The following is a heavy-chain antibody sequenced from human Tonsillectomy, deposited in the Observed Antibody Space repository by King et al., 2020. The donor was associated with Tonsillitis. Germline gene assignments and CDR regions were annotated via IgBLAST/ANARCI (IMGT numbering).Heavy chain of an antibody. V-gene: IGHV3-74*02. D-gene: IGHD3-22*01. CDR3: ATVGSSAYYVY. Sequence: DVQLVESGGGLVQPGRSVRLSCEASGFTFSSYWMHWVRQAPGKELVWVSHINGDGTNTNYEDSVKGRFTISRDNAKNTLYLQMNSLRAEDTAVYFCATVGSSAYYVYWGQGTLVTVSS. CDR2: INGDGTNT. CDR1: GFTFSSYW. J-gene: IGHJ4*02.